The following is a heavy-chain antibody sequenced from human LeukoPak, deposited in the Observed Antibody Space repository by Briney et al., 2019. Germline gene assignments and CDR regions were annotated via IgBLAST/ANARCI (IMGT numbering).Heavy chain of an antibody. CDR3: AKLGGQEIYTYYVGV. V-gene: IGHV3-23*01. D-gene: IGHD3-16*01. J-gene: IGHJ6*03. Sequence: GGSLRLSCAASGFNFNRYAMSWVRQAPGKGLEWVSGIIGNGDTTYNTNSVKGRFTISRDNSKNTLYLQMHSLRAEDTAVYYCAKLGGQEIYTYYVGVWGKGTTVAVSS. CDR2: IIGNGDTT. CDR1: GFNFNRYA.